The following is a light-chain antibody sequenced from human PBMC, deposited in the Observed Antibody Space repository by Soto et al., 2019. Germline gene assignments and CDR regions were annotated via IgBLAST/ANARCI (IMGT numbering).Light chain of an antibody. CDR2: AAS. CDR1: QSISSY. V-gene: IGKV1-39*01. CDR3: QQSYSTPRT. J-gene: IGKJ1*01. Sequence: DIQMTQSPSSLSACVGDRVTITCRASQSISSYLNWYQQKPWKAPKLLIYAASSLQSGVPSRFSGSGSGTDFTLTISSLQPEDFATYYCQQSYSTPRTFGQGTKVDIK.